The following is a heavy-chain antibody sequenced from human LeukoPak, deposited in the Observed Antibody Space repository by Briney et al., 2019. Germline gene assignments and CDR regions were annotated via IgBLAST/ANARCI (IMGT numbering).Heavy chain of an antibody. J-gene: IGHJ4*02. V-gene: IGHV3-74*01. CDR3: ARDRGPRTGFMVREAYDY. D-gene: IGHD3-10*01. Sequence: GGSLRLSCAASGFTFSDYWIHWVRQAPGKGLVWVSRINTDGSITDYADSVKGRFSISRDNAKNTLYLQMSSLRAEDTAVYYCARDRGPRTGFMVREAYDYWGQGTLVTVSS. CDR2: INTDGSIT. CDR1: GFTFSDYW.